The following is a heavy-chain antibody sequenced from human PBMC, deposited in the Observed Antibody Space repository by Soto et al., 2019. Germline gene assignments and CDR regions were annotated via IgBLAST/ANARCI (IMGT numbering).Heavy chain of an antibody. Sequence: SETLSLTCTVSGGSISSGDYYWSWIRQPPGKGLEWIGYIYYSGSTYYNPSLKSRVTISVDTSKNQFSLKLSSVTAADTAVYFCARATIVLVPAAMVSHWFDPWGQGTLVTVSS. CDR2: IYYSGST. CDR3: ARATIVLVPAAMVSHWFDP. J-gene: IGHJ5*02. V-gene: IGHV4-30-4*01. CDR1: GGSISSGDYY. D-gene: IGHD2-2*01.